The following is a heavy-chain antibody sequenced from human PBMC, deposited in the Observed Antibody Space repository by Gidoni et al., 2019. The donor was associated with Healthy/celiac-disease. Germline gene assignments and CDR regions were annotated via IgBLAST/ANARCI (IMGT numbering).Heavy chain of an antibody. Sequence: QMQLQGSRPGLVKTSGTLSLTCTVSRVSTSIYSWSWIRQTPRMGLEWIGYIYYSESTNYNPSLKSRVTISVDTSKNQFSLKLCSVTAGDTAVYYWARDGDYGDSTDYYYYGMDVWGQGTTVTVSS. CDR3: ARDGDYGDSTDYYYYGMDV. CDR1: RVSTSIYS. D-gene: IGHD4-17*01. V-gene: IGHV4-59*01. CDR2: IYYSEST. J-gene: IGHJ6*02.